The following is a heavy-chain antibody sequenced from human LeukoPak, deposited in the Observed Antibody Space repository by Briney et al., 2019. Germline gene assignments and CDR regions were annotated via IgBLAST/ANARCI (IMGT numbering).Heavy chain of an antibody. J-gene: IGHJ5*02. D-gene: IGHD3-16*02. CDR2: IYYSGST. V-gene: IGHV4-39*01. CDR1: GDSISSSSSY. CDR3: ARHPSDYVWGSYRTHWFDP. Sequence: SETLSLTCTVSGDSISSSSSYSGWLRQPPGEGLEWIVRIYYSGSTYYNTSLKSRVTISVDTSKNKSSMRLNSVTAAHTAVYYCARHPSDYVWGSYRTHWFDPWGQGTLVTVSS.